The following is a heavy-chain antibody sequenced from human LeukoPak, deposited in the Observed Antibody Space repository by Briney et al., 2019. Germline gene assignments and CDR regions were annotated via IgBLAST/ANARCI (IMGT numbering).Heavy chain of an antibody. CDR2: IYYSGST. CDR1: GGSISSYY. D-gene: IGHD6-19*01. CDR3: ARDRNFAVAGEDSYMDV. J-gene: IGHJ6*03. V-gene: IGHV4-59*01. Sequence: SETLSLTCTVSGGSISSYYRSWIRQPPGKGLEWIGYIYYSGSTNYNPSLKSRVTISVDTSKNQFSLKLSSVTAADTAVYYCARDRNFAVAGEDSYMDVWGKGTTVTVSS.